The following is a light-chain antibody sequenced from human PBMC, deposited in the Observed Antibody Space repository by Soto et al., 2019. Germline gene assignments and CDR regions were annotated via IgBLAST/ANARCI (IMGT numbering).Light chain of an antibody. CDR2: WAS. CDR1: QSVFSRSNNKNY. CDR3: LQYSSSPRT. J-gene: IGKJ1*01. V-gene: IGKV4-1*01. Sequence: DVVMTQSPESLAVSLGERATINCKTSQSVFSRSNNKNYLAWYQLKPGQPPKLLLYWASTRESGVPDRFTGSGSGRDFTLTITNLPPEAVAAYSCLQYSSSPRTFGLGTKVDIK.